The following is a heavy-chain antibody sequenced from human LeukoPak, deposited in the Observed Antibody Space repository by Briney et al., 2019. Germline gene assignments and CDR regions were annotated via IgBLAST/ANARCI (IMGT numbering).Heavy chain of an antibody. CDR1: GFTFSSDC. CDR3: AKDRIAAAGGVYYFDY. CDR2: INTDGGEK. D-gene: IGHD6-13*01. Sequence: VGTLRLSCAVSGFTFSSDCMTWGCHAPRKGLGWVANINTDGGEKYYVDSVKGRFTISRDNSKNTLYLQMNSLRAEDTAVYYCAKDRIAAAGGVYYFDYWGQGTLVTVSS. V-gene: IGHV3-7*01. J-gene: IGHJ4*02.